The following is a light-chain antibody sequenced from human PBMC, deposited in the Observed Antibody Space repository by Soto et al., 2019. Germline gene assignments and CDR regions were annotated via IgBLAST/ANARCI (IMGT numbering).Light chain of an antibody. J-gene: IGKJ2*01. V-gene: IGKV3-20*01. CDR3: QQYGSSPYT. CDR2: GAS. CDR1: QSVSSSY. Sequence: EFVLTQSPGTLSLSPGERATLSCRASQSVSSSYLAWYQQKPGQAPRLLIYGASSRATGIPDRFSGSGSGTDFTLTISRLEPEDVAVYYCQQYGSSPYTFGQGTKLEIK.